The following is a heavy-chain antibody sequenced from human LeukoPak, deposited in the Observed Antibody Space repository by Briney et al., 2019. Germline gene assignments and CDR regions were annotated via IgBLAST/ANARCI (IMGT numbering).Heavy chain of an antibody. V-gene: IGHV3-66*01. CDR1: GFTVSSNY. D-gene: IGHD3-22*01. Sequence: GGSLRLSCAASGFTVSSNYMSWVRQAPGKGLEWVSVIYSGGSTYYADSVKGRFTISRDNSKNTLYLQMNSLRAEDTAVYYCAKKDYYDSSGYLSAFDIWGQGTMVTVSS. J-gene: IGHJ3*02. CDR3: AKKDYYDSSGYLSAFDI. CDR2: IYSGGST.